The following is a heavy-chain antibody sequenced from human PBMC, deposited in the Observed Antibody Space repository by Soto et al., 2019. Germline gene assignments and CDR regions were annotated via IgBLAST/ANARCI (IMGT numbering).Heavy chain of an antibody. D-gene: IGHD1-1*01. J-gene: IGHJ3*01. V-gene: IGHV3-53*01. CDR3: ATWHEREHAFDV. CDR1: GLTISGKXY. CDR2: LYDVDGS. Sequence: DVQLVEXXXXXXQPGESLRLSCAAFGLTISGKXYVAWVRQAPGKGLEWVSALYDVDGSFYADSVTGRFTTSSDSSKTTVYLQMNDLRPDDTAVYYCATWHEREHAFDVWGQGTTVTISS.